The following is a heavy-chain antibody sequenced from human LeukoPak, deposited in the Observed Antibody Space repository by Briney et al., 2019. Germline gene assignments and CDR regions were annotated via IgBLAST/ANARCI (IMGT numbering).Heavy chain of an antibody. CDR3: ASTPIGYCSSSSCNLDY. CDR2: IYSGGST. Sequence: GGSLRLFCAASGFTVSSNYMSWVRQAPGKGLEWVSVIYSGGSTYYADSVKGRFTISRDNSKNTLYLQMNSLRAEDTALYYCASTPIGYCSSSSCNLDYWGQGTLVIVSS. D-gene: IGHD2-15*01. V-gene: IGHV3-53*01. J-gene: IGHJ4*02. CDR1: GFTVSSNY.